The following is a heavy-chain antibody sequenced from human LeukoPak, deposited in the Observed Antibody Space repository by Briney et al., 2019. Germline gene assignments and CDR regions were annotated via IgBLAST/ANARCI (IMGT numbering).Heavy chain of an antibody. CDR3: ARGGYYGSGELDY. J-gene: IGHJ4*02. CDR2: IYYSGST. CDR1: GGSISSGGYY. Sequence: SETLSLTCTVSGGSISSGGYYWSWIRQHPGKGLEWIGYIYYSGSTYYNPSLKSRVTISVDTSKNQFSLKLSSVTAADTAVYYCARGGYYGSGELDYWGQGTLVTVSS. D-gene: IGHD3-10*01. V-gene: IGHV4-31*03.